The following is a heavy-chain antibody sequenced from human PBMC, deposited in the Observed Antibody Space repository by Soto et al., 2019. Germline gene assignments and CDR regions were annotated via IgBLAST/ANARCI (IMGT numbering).Heavy chain of an antibody. Sequence: GGSLRLSCEGSGFTFSDYYISWIRQAPGKGLEWISYSSNSGTFSRYADSVKGRFSISRDNTKNLLYLQMNSLRAEGTAVYYCARSGDNYNRLDYWGQGTPVTVSS. D-gene: IGHD1-1*01. CDR3: ARSGDNYNRLDY. J-gene: IGHJ4*02. CDR1: GFTFSDYY. CDR2: SSNSGTFS. V-gene: IGHV3-11*06.